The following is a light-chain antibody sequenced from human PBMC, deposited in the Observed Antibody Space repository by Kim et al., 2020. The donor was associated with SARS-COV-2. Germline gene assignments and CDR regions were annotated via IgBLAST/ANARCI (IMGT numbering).Light chain of an antibody. CDR1: QNVNIW. Sequence: DIQMTQSPSILPASVGDTVTITCRASQNVNIWLAWYQQKPGQVPKLLIHKTSGLQGGVPSRFSGGGSGTDFTLTISSLQPDDFATYYCQQYQTHSTFGQGTKVDIK. J-gene: IGKJ1*01. CDR2: KTS. CDR3: QQYQTHST. V-gene: IGKV1-5*03.